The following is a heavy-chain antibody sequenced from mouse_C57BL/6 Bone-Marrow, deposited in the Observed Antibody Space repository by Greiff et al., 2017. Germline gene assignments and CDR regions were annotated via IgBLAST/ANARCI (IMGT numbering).Heavy chain of an antibody. CDR3: ARLEVDGSSGDWYVDV. J-gene: IGHJ1*03. V-gene: IGHV1-85*01. D-gene: IGHD1-1*01. CDR1: GYTFTSYD. CDR2: IYPRDGST. Sequence: QVQLKESGPELVKPGASVKLSCKASGYTFTSYDINWVKQRPGQGLEWIGWIYPRDGSTKYNEKFKGKATLTVDTSSSTAYMELHSLTAEDSAVYFCARLEVDGSSGDWYVDVWGTGTTVTVSS.